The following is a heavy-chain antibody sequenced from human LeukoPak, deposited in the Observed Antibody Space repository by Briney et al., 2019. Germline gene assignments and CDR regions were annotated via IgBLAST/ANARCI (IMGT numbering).Heavy chain of an antibody. V-gene: IGHV3-30*02. D-gene: IGHD4-17*01. CDR3: AKGNTYDYGDYMDV. CDR1: GFTFSSYG. CDR2: TRYDGSNK. Sequence: GGSLRLSCAASGFTFSSYGMHWVRQAPGKGLEWVAFTRYDGSNKYYADSVKGRFTISRDNSKNTLYLQMNSLRAEDTAVYYCAKGNTYDYGDYMDVWGKGTTVTVSS. J-gene: IGHJ6*03.